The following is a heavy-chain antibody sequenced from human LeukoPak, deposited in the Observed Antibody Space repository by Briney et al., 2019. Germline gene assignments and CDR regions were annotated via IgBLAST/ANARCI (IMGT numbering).Heavy chain of an antibody. CDR1: GGSFSGYY. D-gene: IGHD1-1*01. J-gene: IGHJ6*02. CDR2: INHSGST. CDR3: ARGWKRTYYGMDV. Sequence: PSETLSLTCAVYGGSFSGYYWSWIRQPQGKGLEWIGEINHSGSTNYNPSLKSRVTISVDTSKNQFSLKLSSVTAADTAVYYCARGWKRTYYGMDVWGQGTTVTVSS. V-gene: IGHV4-34*01.